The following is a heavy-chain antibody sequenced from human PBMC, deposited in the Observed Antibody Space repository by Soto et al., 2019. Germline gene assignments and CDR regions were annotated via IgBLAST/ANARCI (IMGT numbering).Heavy chain of an antibody. V-gene: IGHV4-34*01. J-gene: IGHJ4*02. CDR2: INHSGST. D-gene: IGHD4-4*01. CDR1: GGSFSGYY. CDR3: ARDLSPPNDYSNYFDY. Sequence: SETLSLTCAVYGGSFSGYYWSWIRQPPGKGLEWIGEINHSGSTNYNPSLKSRVTISVDTSKNQFSLKLSSVTAADTAVYYCARDLSPPNDYSNYFDYWGQGTLVTVSS.